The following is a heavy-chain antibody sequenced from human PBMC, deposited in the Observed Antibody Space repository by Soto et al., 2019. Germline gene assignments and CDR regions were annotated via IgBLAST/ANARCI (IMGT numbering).Heavy chain of an antibody. V-gene: IGHV3-23*01. D-gene: IGHD3-9*01. CDR1: GFIFSSYA. CDR2: ISSSGGST. J-gene: IGHJ4*02. Sequence: GSLRLSCAASGFIFSSYAMSWVRQAPGKGLEWVSAISSSGGSTYYADSVKGRFTISRDNSKNTLYLQMNSLRAEDTAVYYCAKDFLGFDRSNIDYWGRGTLVTVSS. CDR3: AKDFLGFDRSNIDY.